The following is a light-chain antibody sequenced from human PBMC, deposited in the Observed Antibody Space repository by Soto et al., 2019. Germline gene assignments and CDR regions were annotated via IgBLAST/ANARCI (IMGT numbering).Light chain of an antibody. V-gene: IGLV8-61*01. CDR2: STN. CDR1: SGSVSTTYY. CDR3: MLYMGGGLVV. Sequence: QTVVTQEPSVSVSPGGTVTLTCGLTSGSVSTTYYPSWYQQTPGQAPRTLIYSTNIRSSGVPDRFSGSILGNKAALTITGAQADDGSDYHCMLYMGGGLVVFGGGTKLTVL. J-gene: IGLJ2*01.